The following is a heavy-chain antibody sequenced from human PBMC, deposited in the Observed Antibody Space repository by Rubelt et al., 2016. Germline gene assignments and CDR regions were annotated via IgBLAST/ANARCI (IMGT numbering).Heavy chain of an antibody. J-gene: IGHJ4*02. Sequence: APGKGLEWMGGFDPEDGETIYAQKFQGRVTMTEDTSTDTAYMELSSLRSEDTAVYYCTSDPVYYSDGSGYYGKPRWGQGTLVTVSS. CDR3: TSDPVYYSDGSGYYGKPR. D-gene: IGHD3-22*01. CDR2: FDPEDGET. V-gene: IGHV1-24*01.